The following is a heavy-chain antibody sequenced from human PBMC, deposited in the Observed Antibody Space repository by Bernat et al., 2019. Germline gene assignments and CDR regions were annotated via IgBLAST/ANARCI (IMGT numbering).Heavy chain of an antibody. CDR2: TYYRSKWYN. Sequence: QVQLQQSGPGLVKPSQTLSLTCAISGDSVPSNSAAWNWIRQSPSRGLGWLGRTYYRSKWYNDYAVSVKSRITINPDASKKQFSLQLNSVPPEDTAVYYCARDRFSAGAGNKRSFDYWGQGTLVTVSS. D-gene: IGHD6-19*01. CDR3: ARDRFSAGAGNKRSFDY. V-gene: IGHV6-1*01. CDR1: GDSVPSNSAA. J-gene: IGHJ4*02.